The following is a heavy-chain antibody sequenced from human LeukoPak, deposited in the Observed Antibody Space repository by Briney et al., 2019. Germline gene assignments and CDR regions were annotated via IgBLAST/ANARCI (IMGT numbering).Heavy chain of an antibody. CDR1: GGSFSGYY. V-gene: IGHV4-34*01. D-gene: IGHD6-19*01. CDR3: ARDSIAVADPFDY. Sequence: SETLSLTCAVYGGSFSGYYWSWIRQPPGKGLEWIGEINHSGSTNYNPSLKSRVTISVDMSKNQFSLKLSSVTAADTAVYYCARDSIAVADPFDYWGQGTLVTVSS. J-gene: IGHJ4*02. CDR2: INHSGST.